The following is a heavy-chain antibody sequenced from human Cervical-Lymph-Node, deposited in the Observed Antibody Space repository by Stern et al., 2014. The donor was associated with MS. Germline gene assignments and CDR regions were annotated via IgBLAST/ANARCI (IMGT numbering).Heavy chain of an antibody. CDR2: RWYDGSNR. CDR3: AREGGNTAEYFQH. D-gene: IGHD4-23*01. CDR1: GFTFSSSG. Sequence: VKLVQSGGGVVQPGRSLRLSCAASGFTFSSSGMHWVRKAPGKGLEWLASRWYDGSNRYYADSVKGRFTISRDNSKNTLYLQMNSLRAEDTAVYYCAREGGNTAEYFQHWGQGTLVTVSS. V-gene: IGHV3-33*01. J-gene: IGHJ1*01.